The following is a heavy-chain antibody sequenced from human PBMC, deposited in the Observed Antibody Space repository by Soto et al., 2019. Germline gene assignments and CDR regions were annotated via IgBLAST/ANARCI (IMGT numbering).Heavy chain of an antibody. V-gene: IGHV1-69*01. Sequence: QVQLVQSGAEVKKPGSSVKVSCKASGGTFSSYAISWVRQAPGQGLEWMGGIIPIFGTANYAQKFQGRVTITADESTSTAYMELSSLRSEDTAVYYCARGQVGGHGEIYYYGMDVWGQGTTVTVSS. J-gene: IGHJ6*02. D-gene: IGHD3-10*01. CDR1: GGTFSSYA. CDR3: ARGQVGGHGEIYYYGMDV. CDR2: IIPIFGTA.